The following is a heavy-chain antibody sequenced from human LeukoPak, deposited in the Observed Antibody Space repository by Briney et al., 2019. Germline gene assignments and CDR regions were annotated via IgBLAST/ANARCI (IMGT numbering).Heavy chain of an antibody. CDR1: GYTSTSYG. CDR3: ARDSSGWSHPVDY. CDR2: ISAHNGNT. Sequence: ASVKVSFKASGYTSTSYGISWVRQAPGQGLEWMGWISAHNGNTNKAQKLQGRVTQTTDTTTSTDYMELRSLRSDDTAVYYWARDSSGWSHPVDYWGQGTLVTVSS. D-gene: IGHD6-19*01. J-gene: IGHJ4*02. V-gene: IGHV1-18*01.